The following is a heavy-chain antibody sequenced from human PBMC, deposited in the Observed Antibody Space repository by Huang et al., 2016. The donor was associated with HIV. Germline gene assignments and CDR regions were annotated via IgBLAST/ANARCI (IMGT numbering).Heavy chain of an antibody. V-gene: IGHV3-21*01. CDR1: GFTFSYYS. CDR3: ARDDGAVFNFDY. J-gene: IGHJ4*02. CDR2: ISSSSSYR. Sequence: EVQLVESGGSLVKPGGSLRLSCAASGFTFSYYSMNWVRQAPGKGLEWVSSISSSSSYRYYADSVKGRCTISRDNAKNSLYLQMNSLRAEDTAVYYCARDDGAVFNFDYWGQGTLVTVSS. D-gene: IGHD3-16*01.